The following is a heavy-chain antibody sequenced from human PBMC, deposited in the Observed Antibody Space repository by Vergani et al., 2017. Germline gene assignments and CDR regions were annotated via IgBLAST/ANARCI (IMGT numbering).Heavy chain of an antibody. Sequence: QLQLQESGPGLVKPSETLSLTCTVSGGSISSSSYYWGWIRQPPGKGLEWIGGIYYSGSTYYNPSLKSRFTISVDTSNNPFSLKLSSVTAADTAVYYYASHSGLYSSSHIDYWGQGTLVTVSS. V-gene: IGHV4-39*01. CDR1: GGSISSSSYY. CDR2: IYYSGST. CDR3: ASHSGLYSSSHIDY. D-gene: IGHD6-6*01. J-gene: IGHJ4*02.